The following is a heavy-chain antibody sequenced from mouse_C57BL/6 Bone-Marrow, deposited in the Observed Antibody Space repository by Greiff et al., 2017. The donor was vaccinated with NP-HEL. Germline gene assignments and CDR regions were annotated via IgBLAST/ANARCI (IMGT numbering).Heavy chain of an antibody. CDR3: TRNGQRGFAY. Sequence: EVKLVESGEGLVKPGGSLKLSCAASGFTFSSYAMSWVRQTPEKRLEWVAYISSGGDYIYYADTVKGRFTISRDNARNTLYLQMSSLKSEDTAIYYCTRNGQRGFAYWGQGTLVTVSA. D-gene: IGHD6-1*01. V-gene: IGHV5-9-1*02. CDR1: GFTFSSYA. CDR2: ISSGGDYI. J-gene: IGHJ3*01.